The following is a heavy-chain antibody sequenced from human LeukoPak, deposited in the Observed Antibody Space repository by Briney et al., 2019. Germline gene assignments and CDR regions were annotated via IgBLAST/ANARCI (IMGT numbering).Heavy chain of an antibody. CDR2: ISDNEGTT. CDR1: GFTFNYYA. J-gene: IGHJ4*02. Sequence: PGGSLRLSWAAPGFTFNYYAMSWVRQAPGKGLEWVSGISDNEGTTYYTDSVKGRFTISRDNTKNTVYLQMNNLRADDTAVYFCARHDSFIPYWGQGTLVTVSS. CDR3: ARHDSFIPY. V-gene: IGHV3-23*01. D-gene: IGHD5-18*01.